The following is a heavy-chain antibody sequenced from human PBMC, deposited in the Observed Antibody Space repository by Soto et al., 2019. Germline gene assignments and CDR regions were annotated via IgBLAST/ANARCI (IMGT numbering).Heavy chain of an antibody. V-gene: IGHV4-34*01. J-gene: IGHJ4*02. CDR3: ASYYSGYDLRFGIKGYFDY. CDR2: INHSGST. D-gene: IGHD5-12*01. CDR1: GGSFSGYY. Sequence: SETLSLTCAVYGGSFSGYYWSWIRQPPGKGLEWIGEINHSGSTNYNPSLKSRVTISVDTSKNQFSLKLSSVTAADTAVYYCASYYSGYDLRFGIKGYFDYWGQGTLVTVSS.